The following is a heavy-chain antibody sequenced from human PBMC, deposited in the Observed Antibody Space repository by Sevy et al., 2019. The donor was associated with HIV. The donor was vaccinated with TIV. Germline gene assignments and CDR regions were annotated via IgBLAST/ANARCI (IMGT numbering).Heavy chain of an antibody. Sequence: GGSLRLSCAASGFTFSSFGMHWVRQVPGKGLEWVSFISYDGSDKRYVDSVKGRFTISRDSSKTTLYLQMNSLRGGDTAVYYCAKDGAPYYTSGSYMYYFDYWGQGALVTVSS. J-gene: IGHJ4*02. CDR3: AKDGAPYYTSGSYMYYFDY. V-gene: IGHV3-30*18. CDR2: ISYDGSDK. CDR1: GFTFSSFG. D-gene: IGHD3-10*01.